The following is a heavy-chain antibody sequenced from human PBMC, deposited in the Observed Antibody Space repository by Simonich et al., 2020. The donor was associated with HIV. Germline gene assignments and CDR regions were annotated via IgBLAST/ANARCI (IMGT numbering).Heavy chain of an antibody. J-gene: IGHJ4*02. CDR1: GFSFTSYW. D-gene: IGHD2-2*01. CDR3: VRRQPRTYNFDY. V-gene: IGHV5-51*03. Sequence: EVQLVQSGAEVKMPGESLKISCKGSGFSFTSYWIAWVRQMPGKGLEWLGIIYLGDYDTRYSPSFQGKVTMSADTSISTAYLQWSSLKASDTAMYYCVRRQPRTYNFDYWGQGTLVTVSS. CDR2: IYLGDYDT.